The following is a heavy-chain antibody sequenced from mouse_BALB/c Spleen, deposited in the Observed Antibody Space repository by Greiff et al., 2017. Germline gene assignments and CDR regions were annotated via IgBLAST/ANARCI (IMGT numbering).Heavy chain of an antibody. Sequence: EVHLVESGGGLVKPGGSLKLSCAASGFTFSDYYMYWVRQTPEKRLEWVATISDGGSYTYYPDSVKGRFTISRDNAKNNLYLQMSSLKSEDTAMYYCARGKKSFYAMDYWGQGTSVTVSS. CDR1: GFTFSDYY. V-gene: IGHV5-4*02. D-gene: IGHD1-3*01. CDR3: ARGKKSFYAMDY. J-gene: IGHJ4*01. CDR2: ISDGGSYT.